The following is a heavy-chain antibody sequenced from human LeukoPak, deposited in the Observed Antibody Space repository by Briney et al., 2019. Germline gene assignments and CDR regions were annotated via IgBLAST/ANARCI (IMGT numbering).Heavy chain of an antibody. V-gene: IGHV1-24*01. CDR1: GYSLSDLS. J-gene: IGHJ5*02. CDR2: FNPEHTET. Sequence: ASVKVSCKVSGYSLSDLSLQWVRRAPGQGLEWMGGFNPEHTETIYSQKFQGRVTLTEDTSTDTAYMELSSLRSEDTAMYFCAQQKAGYSGSPSWFDPWGQGTLVTVSS. CDR3: AQQKAGYSGSPSWFDP. D-gene: IGHD5-12*01.